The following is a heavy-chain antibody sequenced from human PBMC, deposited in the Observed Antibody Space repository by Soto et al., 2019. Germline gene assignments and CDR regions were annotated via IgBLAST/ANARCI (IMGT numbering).Heavy chain of an antibody. J-gene: IGHJ4*02. V-gene: IGHV3-23*01. CDR2: LSGSST. D-gene: IGHD3-9*01. CDR3: AKGLYYDTLTGYDPFDY. CDR1: GFTFSSYA. Sequence: EVQLLESGGGLVQPGGSLRLSCAASGFTFSSYAISWVRQAPGKGLEWVSSLSGSSTYYADSVKGRFTISRDTSQNTLYLQINSLRAEDTAIYYCAKGLYYDTLTGYDPFDYWGQGTLVTVSS.